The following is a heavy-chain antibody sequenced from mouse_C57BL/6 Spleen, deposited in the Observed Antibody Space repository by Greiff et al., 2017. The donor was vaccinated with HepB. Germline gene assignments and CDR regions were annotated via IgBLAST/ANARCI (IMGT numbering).Heavy chain of an antibody. CDR2: ISSGSSTI. Sequence: EVKLMESGGGLVKPGGSLKLSCAASGFTFSDYGMHWVRQAPEKGLEWVAYISSGSSTIYYADTVKGRFTISRDNAKNTLFLQMTSLRSEDTAMYYCARQAPNYWYFDVWGTGTTVTVSS. CDR1: GFTFSDYG. V-gene: IGHV5-17*01. J-gene: IGHJ1*03. CDR3: ARQAPNYWYFDV.